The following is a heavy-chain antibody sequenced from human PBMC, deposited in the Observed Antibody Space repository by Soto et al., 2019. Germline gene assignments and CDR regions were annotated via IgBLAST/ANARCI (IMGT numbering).Heavy chain of an antibody. CDR3: ARGFLRMARGAAARPAFDY. J-gene: IGHJ4*02. Sequence: QVQLVQSGAEVKKPGASVKVSCKASGYTFTSDGISWVRQAPGQGLEWMGWISAYNGNTNYAQKLQGRVTMTTDTSTSTAYMELRSLRSDDTAVYYCARGFLRMARGAAARPAFDYWGQGTLVTVSS. CDR1: GYTFTSDG. V-gene: IGHV1-18*01. D-gene: IGHD6-6*01. CDR2: ISAYNGNT.